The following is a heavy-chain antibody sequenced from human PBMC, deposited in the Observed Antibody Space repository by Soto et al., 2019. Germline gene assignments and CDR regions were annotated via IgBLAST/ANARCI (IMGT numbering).Heavy chain of an antibody. CDR1: VYAFTTYG. V-gene: IGHV1-18*01. J-gene: IGHJ4*02. CDR3: ARGRYGDY. CDR2: ISAHNGNT. D-gene: IGHD1-1*01. Sequence: QVHLVQSGAEVKKPGASVKVSCKGSVYAFTTYGITWVRQAPGQGLEWMGWISAHNGNTNYAQKLQGRVTVTRDTSTSTGYMELRSLRSDDSAVYYCARGRYGDYWGQGALVTVSS.